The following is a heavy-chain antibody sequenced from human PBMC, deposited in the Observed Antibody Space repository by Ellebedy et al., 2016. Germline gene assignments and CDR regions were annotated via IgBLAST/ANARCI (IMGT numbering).Heavy chain of an antibody. V-gene: IGHV1-3*01. CDR2: IDGGSGKT. CDR1: GYTFTGYP. Sequence: ASVKVSCXASGYTFTGYPILWVRQVPGQRFEWMGWIDGGSGKTKYSEKFQGRVTITRDTSASRVYLDLSSLRPEDTAVYYCARGKGLQLWFIYYFDYWGQGTQVTVSS. CDR3: ARGKGLQLWFIYYFDY. J-gene: IGHJ4*02. D-gene: IGHD3-10*01.